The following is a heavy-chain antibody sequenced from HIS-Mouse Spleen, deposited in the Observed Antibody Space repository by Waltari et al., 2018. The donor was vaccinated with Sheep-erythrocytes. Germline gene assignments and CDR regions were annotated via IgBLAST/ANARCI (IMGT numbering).Heavy chain of an antibody. J-gene: IGHJ4*02. V-gene: IGHV1-69*04. CDR2: IIPILGIA. CDR3: AQTGATTPHFDY. Sequence: QVQLVQSGAEVKKPGSSVKVSCKASGGTFSSYAISWVRQAPGQGLEWMWRIIPILGIANYAQKFQGRVTITADKSTSTAYMELSSLRSEDTAVYYCAQTGATTPHFDYWGQGTLVTVSS. CDR1: GGTFSSYA. D-gene: IGHD1-26*01.